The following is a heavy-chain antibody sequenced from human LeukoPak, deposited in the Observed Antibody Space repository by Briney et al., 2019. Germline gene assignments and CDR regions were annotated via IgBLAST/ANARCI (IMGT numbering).Heavy chain of an antibody. CDR2: IYYSGST. D-gene: IGHD3-10*01. CDR1: GGSISNYY. CDR3: ARLAGY. Sequence: PSETLSLTCTVFGGSISNYYWSWIRQPPGKGLEWIGYIYYSGSTNYNPSLRSRVTISVDTSKNQFSLKLSSVTAADTAVYYCARLAGYWGQGTLVTVSS. J-gene: IGHJ4*02. V-gene: IGHV4-59*01.